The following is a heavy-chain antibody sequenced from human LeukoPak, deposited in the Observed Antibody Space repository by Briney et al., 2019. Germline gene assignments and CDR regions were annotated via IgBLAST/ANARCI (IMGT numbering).Heavy chain of an antibody. D-gene: IGHD3-9*01. J-gene: IGHJ4*02. V-gene: IGHV5-51*01. CDR3: ARHSEYYDMWTGYLGY. CDR2: IYPGDSDS. Sequence: GGSLKISCKGFGYSFTSYWLGWVRQMPGEGLEWMGLIYPGDSDSKYSPSFKGQVTISADRSSNTAYLQWSSLKASDTAMYYCARHSEYYDMWTGYLGYWGQGTLVTVSA. CDR1: GYSFTSYW.